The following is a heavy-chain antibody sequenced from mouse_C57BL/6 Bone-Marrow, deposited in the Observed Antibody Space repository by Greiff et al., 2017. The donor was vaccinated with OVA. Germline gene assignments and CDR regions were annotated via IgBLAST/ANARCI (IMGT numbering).Heavy chain of an antibody. Sequence: EVKLVESGGDLVKPGGSLKLSCAASGFTFSSYGMSWVRQTPDKRLEWVATISSGGSYTYYPDSVKGRFTISRDNAKNTLYLQMSSLKSEDTAMYYCARGETYSHRRFAYWGQGTLVTVSA. V-gene: IGHV5-6*01. CDR2: ISSGGSYT. CDR3: ARGETYSHRRFAY. CDR1: GFTFSSYG. J-gene: IGHJ3*01. D-gene: IGHD2-12*01.